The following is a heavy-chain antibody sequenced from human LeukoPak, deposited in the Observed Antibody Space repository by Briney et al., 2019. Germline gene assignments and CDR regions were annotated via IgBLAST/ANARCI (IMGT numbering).Heavy chain of an antibody. J-gene: IGHJ4*02. D-gene: IGHD3-10*01. CDR1: GFTFDDYA. Sequence: TGGSLRLSCAASGFTFDDYAMHWVRQAPGKGLEWVSGISWNSGSIGYADSVKGRFTISRDNAKNSLYLQMNSLRAEDTALYYCAKDSSHPYGSGSPLGYWGQGTLVTVSS. CDR2: ISWNSGSI. V-gene: IGHV3-9*01. CDR3: AKDSSHPYGSGSPLGY.